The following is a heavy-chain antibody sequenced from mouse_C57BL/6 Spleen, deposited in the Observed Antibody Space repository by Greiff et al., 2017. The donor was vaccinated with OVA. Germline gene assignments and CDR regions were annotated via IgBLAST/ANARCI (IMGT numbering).Heavy chain of an antibody. Sequence: QVQLQQPGAELVKPGASVKLSCKASGYTFTSYWMQWVNQRPGQGLEWIGEIDPPDSYTNSNQKFKGKATLTVDTSSSTAYMQLSSLTSEDTAVYYCARRSNYRDDWGQGTTLTVST. CDR2: IDPPDSYT. CDR3: ARRSNYRDD. CDR1: GYTFTSYW. D-gene: IGHD5-1*01. V-gene: IGHV1-50*01. J-gene: IGHJ2*01.